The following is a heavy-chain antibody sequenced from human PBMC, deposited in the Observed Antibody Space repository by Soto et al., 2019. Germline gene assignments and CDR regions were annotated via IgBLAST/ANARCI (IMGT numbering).Heavy chain of an antibody. Sequence: PGGSLRLSCAASGFTFSSHWMHWVRQAPGKGLVWVSRLKSDGSSTSYADSVKGRFTISRDNAKNTLYLQMNSLRAEDTAVYYCARETSRAMDVWGQGTTVTVSS. J-gene: IGHJ6*02. CDR2: LKSDGSST. D-gene: IGHD6-13*01. V-gene: IGHV3-74*01. CDR3: ARETSRAMDV. CDR1: GFTFSSHW.